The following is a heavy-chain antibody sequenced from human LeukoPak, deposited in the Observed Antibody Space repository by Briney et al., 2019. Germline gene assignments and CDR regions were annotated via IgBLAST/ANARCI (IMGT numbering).Heavy chain of an antibody. D-gene: IGHD3-16*01. CDR1: GGSFSGYY. CDR2: IYYSGST. CDR3: ARVRSLGGGFDY. Sequence: PSETLSLTCAVYGGSFSGYYWSWIRQPPGKGPEWIGYIYYSGSTNYNPSLKSRVTISVDTSKNQFSLKLSSVTAADTAVYYCARVRSLGGGFDYWGQGTLVTVSS. V-gene: IGHV4-59*01. J-gene: IGHJ4*02.